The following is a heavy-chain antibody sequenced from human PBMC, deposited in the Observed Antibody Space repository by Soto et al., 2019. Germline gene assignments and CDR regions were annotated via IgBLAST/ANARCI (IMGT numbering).Heavy chain of an antibody. J-gene: IGHJ6*02. CDR1: GDSITSGGYY. CDR2: IYPSGCT. Sequence: SETLSLSCTVSGDSITSGGYYWGWIRHLPGRGLEWIGCIYPSGCTHYNPSVKNRFTISIDTSKNQFSLKLSSVTAADTAVYYCASLYYDILTGSLPLLDVWGQGTTVTVSS. V-gene: IGHV4-31*03. CDR3: ASLYYDILTGSLPLLDV. D-gene: IGHD3-9*01.